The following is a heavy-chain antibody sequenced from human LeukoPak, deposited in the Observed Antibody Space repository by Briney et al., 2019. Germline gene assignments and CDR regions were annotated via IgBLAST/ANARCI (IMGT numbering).Heavy chain of an antibody. D-gene: IGHD3-10*01. CDR2: IYSDGSFT. V-gene: IGHV3-74*01. J-gene: IGHJ4*02. CDR3: ARYRVLGSGSSDI. Sequence: GGSLRLSCAASGFTFSSYWMHWVRQAPGKGLVWVSRIYSDGSFTNYADSVTGRFTISRDNAKNALYLQMNSLRAEDTAVYYCARYRVLGSGSSDIWGQGTLVTVSS. CDR1: GFTFSSYW.